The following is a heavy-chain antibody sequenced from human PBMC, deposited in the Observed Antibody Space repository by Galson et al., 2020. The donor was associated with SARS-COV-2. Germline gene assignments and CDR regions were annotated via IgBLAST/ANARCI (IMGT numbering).Heavy chain of an antibody. CDR2: INPSGGST. CDR1: GYTSTSYY. J-gene: IGHJ6*02. Sequence: ASVKVSCKASGYTSTSYYMHWVRQAPGQGLEWMGIINPSGGSTSYAQKFQGRVTMTRDTSTSTVYMELSSLRSEDTAVYYCARDLTVTTNYYYYYGMDVWGQGTTVTVSS. D-gene: IGHD4-17*01. CDR3: ARDLTVTTNYYYYYGMDV. V-gene: IGHV1-46*01.